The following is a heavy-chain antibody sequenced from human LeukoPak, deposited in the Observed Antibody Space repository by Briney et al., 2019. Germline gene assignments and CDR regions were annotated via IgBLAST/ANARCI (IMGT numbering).Heavy chain of an antibody. J-gene: IGHJ6*03. CDR1: GGSVRRGNYY. CDR3: ARWSGSVTARNYYYYMDV. CDR2: IYTSGTT. Sequence: SQALSLTCTVSGGSVRRGNYYWTWIRQPAGSGLEWIGRIYTSGTTDYNPSLRTRVTISVDASRNQFSLNLSSVTAADTAVYYCARWSGSVTARNYYYYMDVWGEGTTVTVSS. V-gene: IGHV4-61*02. D-gene: IGHD6-6*01.